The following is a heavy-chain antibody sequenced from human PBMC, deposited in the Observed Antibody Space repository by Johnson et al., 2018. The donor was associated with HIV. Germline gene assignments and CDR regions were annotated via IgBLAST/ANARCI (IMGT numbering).Heavy chain of an antibody. CDR2: INWNGDST. CDR3: ARVGGYCGGDCYAFDI. V-gene: IGHV3-20*04. CDR1: GFTFSSYG. J-gene: IGHJ3*02. Sequence: VQLVESGGGLVQPGGSLRLSCAASGFTFSSYGMHWVRQAPGKGLEWVSGINWNGDSTDYADSVKGRFTISRDNAKNSLYLQMKRLRAEDTALYYCARVGGYCGGDCYAFDIWGQGTMVSVSS. D-gene: IGHD2-21*02.